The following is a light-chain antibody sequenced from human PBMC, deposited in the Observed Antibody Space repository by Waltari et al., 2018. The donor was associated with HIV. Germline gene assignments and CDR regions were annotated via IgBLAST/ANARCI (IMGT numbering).Light chain of an antibody. Sequence: QSALTQPASVSGSPGQSITISCTGTSSDVGSYNLVSWYQQHAGKAPKLMIFEVSKRPSGVSNRFSGSKSGNTASLTISGLQAEDEADYYCCSYAGSSSVVIGGGTKLNVL. V-gene: IGLV2-23*02. CDR2: EVS. CDR3: CSYAGSSSVV. J-gene: IGLJ2*01. CDR1: SSDVGSYNL.